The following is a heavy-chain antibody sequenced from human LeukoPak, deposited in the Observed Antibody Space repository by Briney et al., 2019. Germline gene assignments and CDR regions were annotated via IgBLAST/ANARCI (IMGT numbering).Heavy chain of an antibody. D-gene: IGHD3-22*01. V-gene: IGHV3-53*01. CDR2: IYSGGST. Sequence: ESGGSLRLSCAASAFTVSSNYMSWVRQAPGKGLEWVSVIYSGGSTYYADSVKGRFTISRDNSKNTLYLQMNSLRAEDTAVYYCARGYYALDYWGQGTLVTVSS. CDR1: AFTVSSNY. J-gene: IGHJ4*02. CDR3: ARGYYALDY.